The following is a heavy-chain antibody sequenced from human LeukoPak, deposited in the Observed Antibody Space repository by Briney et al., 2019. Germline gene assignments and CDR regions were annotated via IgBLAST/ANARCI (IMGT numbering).Heavy chain of an antibody. CDR2: INPSGGST. CDR3: ARDLSGTTLYFDY. Sequence: ASVKVSCTASGYTFTSCYMHWVRQAPGQGLEWMGIINPSGGSTSYAQKFQGRVTMTRDTSTSTVYMELSSLRSEDTAVYYCARDLSGTTLYFDYWGQGTLVTVSS. CDR1: GYTFTSCY. J-gene: IGHJ4*02. V-gene: IGHV1-46*01. D-gene: IGHD1-1*01.